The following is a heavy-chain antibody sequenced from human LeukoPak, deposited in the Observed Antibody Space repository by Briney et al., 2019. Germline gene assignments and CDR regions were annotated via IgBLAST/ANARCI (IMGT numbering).Heavy chain of an antibody. CDR3: ARDSSLDYYGSGSYSYYYYGMDV. D-gene: IGHD3-10*01. V-gene: IGHV1-18*01. CDR2: ISAYNGNT. CDR1: GYTFTSYG. J-gene: IGHJ6*02. Sequence: ASVKVSCKASGYTFTSYGISWVRQAPGQGLEWMGWISAYNGNTNYAQKLQGRVTMTTVTSTSTAYMELRSLRSDDTAVYYCARDSSLDYYGSGSYSYYYYGMDVWGQGTAVTVSS.